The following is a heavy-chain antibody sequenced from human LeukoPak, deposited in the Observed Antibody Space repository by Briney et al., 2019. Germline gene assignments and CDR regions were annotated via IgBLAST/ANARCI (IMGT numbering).Heavy chain of an antibody. V-gene: IGHV4-59*01. D-gene: IGHD3-10*01. CDR1: GGSISGYY. J-gene: IGHJ4*02. CDR2: IYYSGST. Sequence: SETLSLTCTVSGGSISGYYWSWIRQPPGKGLEWIGYIYYSGSTNYNPSLKSRVTISVDTSKNQFSLKLSSVTAADTAVYYCAGMVRGGLTFDYWGQGTLVTVSS. CDR3: AGMVRGGLTFDY.